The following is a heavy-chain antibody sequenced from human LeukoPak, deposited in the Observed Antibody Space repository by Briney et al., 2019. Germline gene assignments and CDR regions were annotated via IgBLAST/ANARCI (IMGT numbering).Heavy chain of an antibody. Sequence: ASVKVSCTASGYTFTNYGISWVRQAPGQGLERMGWISAYHGNTNYAQKLQGRVTMTTDTSTSTAYMELRSLRSDDTAVYYCARDIGSGSYLGGSDYWGQGTLVTVSS. J-gene: IGHJ4*02. V-gene: IGHV1-18*01. CDR1: GYTFTNYG. D-gene: IGHD3-10*01. CDR2: ISAYHGNT. CDR3: ARDIGSGSYLGGSDY.